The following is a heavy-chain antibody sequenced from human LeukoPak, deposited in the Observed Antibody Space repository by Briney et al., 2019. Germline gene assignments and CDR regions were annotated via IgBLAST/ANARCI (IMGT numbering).Heavy chain of an antibody. CDR2: IYWDDDK. J-gene: IGHJ4*02. V-gene: IGHV2-5*02. CDR3: AHTYAGWSPFDY. D-gene: IGHD2-15*01. CDR1: GFSLSTSGVG. Sequence: SGPTLVNPTQTLTLTCTFSGFSLSTSGVGVGWIRQPPGKALEWLALIYWDDDKRYSPSLKSRLTITKDTSKNQVILSMTNMDPVDTATYYCAHTYAGWSPFDYWGQGTLVTVSS.